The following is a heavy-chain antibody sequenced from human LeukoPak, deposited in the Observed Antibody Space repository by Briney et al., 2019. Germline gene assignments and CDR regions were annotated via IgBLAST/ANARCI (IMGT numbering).Heavy chain of an antibody. D-gene: IGHD1-26*01. CDR1: GGSISSSSYY. Sequence: SETLSLTCTVSGGSISSSSYYWGWIRQPPGKGLEWIGSIYYSGSTYYNPSLKSRVTISVDTSKNQFSLKLSSVTAADTAVYYCASWGATHHYFDSWGRGTLVTVSS. CDR2: IYYSGST. J-gene: IGHJ4*02. V-gene: IGHV4-39*01. CDR3: ASWGATHHYFDS.